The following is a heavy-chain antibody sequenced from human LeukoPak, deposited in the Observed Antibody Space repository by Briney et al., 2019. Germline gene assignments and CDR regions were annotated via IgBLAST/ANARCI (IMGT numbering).Heavy chain of an antibody. CDR3: ARRPGRKYSLFDY. D-gene: IGHD1-26*01. Sequence: SETLSLTCTVSGGSISSGGYYWSWIRQHPGKGLEWIGYIYYSGSTYYNPSLKSRVTISVDTSKNQFSLKLSSVTAADTAVYYCARRPGRKYSLFDYWGQGTLVTVSS. CDR1: GGSISSGGYY. CDR2: IYYSGST. J-gene: IGHJ4*02. V-gene: IGHV4-31*03.